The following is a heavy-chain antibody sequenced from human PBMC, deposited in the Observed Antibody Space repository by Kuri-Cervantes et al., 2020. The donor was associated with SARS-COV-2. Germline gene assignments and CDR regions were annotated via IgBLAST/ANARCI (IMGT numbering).Heavy chain of an antibody. Sequence: GGSLRLSCAASGFTFDDYGMSWVRQAPGKGLEWVANIKQDGSEKYYVDSVKGRLTISRDNAKNSLYLQMNSLRAEDTAVYYCARDPAAGLYYYYMDVWGKGTTVTVSS. V-gene: IGHV3-7*01. CDR2: IKQDGSEK. J-gene: IGHJ6*03. CDR3: ARDPAAGLYYYYMDV. D-gene: IGHD6-13*01. CDR1: GFTFDDYG.